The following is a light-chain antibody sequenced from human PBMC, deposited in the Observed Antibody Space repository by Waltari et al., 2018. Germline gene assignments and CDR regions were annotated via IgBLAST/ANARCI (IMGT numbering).Light chain of an antibody. V-gene: IGLV7-43*01. CDR1: TGPVASAHY. Sequence: QTVVTQEPSLTVSPGGTVTLTCASSTGPVASAHYPSWFQQMPGQAPRALIFSSTNKYSWTPARFSGSLLGSKAALTLSSVQPEDEADYYCLLHFGGDQLVFGGGTRLTVL. J-gene: IGLJ3*02. CDR2: SST. CDR3: LLHFGGDQLV.